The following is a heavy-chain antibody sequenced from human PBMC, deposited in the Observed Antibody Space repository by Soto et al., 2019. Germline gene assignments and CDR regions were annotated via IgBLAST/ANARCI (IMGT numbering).Heavy chain of an antibody. CDR3: ASSSGGSSWYPPDY. CDR2: VANDGSNQ. Sequence: QVQLVESGGGVVQPGRSLRLSCAASGFTFSSYGMQWVRQSPGEGPEWVAIVANDGSNQYYAESVKGRFTISRDNSKTTVFLEMDSLRPEDTAVYYCASSSGGSSWYPPDYWGQGTLVNVSS. J-gene: IGHJ4*02. CDR1: GFTFSSYG. D-gene: IGHD6-13*01. V-gene: IGHV3-30*03.